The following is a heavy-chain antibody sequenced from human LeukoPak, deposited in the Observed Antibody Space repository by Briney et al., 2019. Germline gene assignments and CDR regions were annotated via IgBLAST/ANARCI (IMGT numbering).Heavy chain of an antibody. D-gene: IGHD3-10*01. J-gene: IGHJ4*02. CDR3: ARELFGSGSYPGF. CDR2: IWHDGSHK. CDR1: GVAFNTYA. V-gene: IGHV3-33*01. Sequence: GRSLRLSCAASGVAFNTYAMHWARQAPGQGLEWVALIWHDGSHKFYSNSVRGQFTISRDNSKNTVSLQMNNLRPEDTAVYYCARELFGSGSYPGFWGQGTLVTVSS.